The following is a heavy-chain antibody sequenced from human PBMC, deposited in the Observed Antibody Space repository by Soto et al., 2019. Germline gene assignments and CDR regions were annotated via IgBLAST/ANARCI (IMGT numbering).Heavy chain of an antibody. CDR1: GGSIGSYY. D-gene: IGHD3-22*01. CDR3: ARHYFDSSGYYFALGLDV. Sequence: SETLSLTCTVSGGSIGSYYWSWIRQPRGKGLEWIGHIYYTGSTSYNPSLKGRVTMSIDTSENQFSLKLRSGTAADTAVYYCARHYFDSSGYYFALGLDVWGQGTTVTVSS. V-gene: IGHV4-59*01. J-gene: IGHJ6*02. CDR2: IYYTGST.